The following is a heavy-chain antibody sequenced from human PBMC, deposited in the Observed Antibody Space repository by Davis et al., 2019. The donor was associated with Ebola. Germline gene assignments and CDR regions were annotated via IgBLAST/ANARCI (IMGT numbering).Heavy chain of an antibody. CDR2: ISAYNGNT. V-gene: IGHV1-18*01. J-gene: IGHJ6*02. Sequence: ASVKVSCKASGHTFTSYGISWVRQAPGQGLEWMGWISAYNGNTNYAQKLQGRVTMTTDTSTRTAYMELRSLRSDDTAVYYCARSGYCSSTSCYWVSSYYYYGMDVWGQGTTVTVSS. D-gene: IGHD2-2*01. CDR1: GHTFTSYG. CDR3: ARSGYCSSTSCYWVSSYYYYGMDV.